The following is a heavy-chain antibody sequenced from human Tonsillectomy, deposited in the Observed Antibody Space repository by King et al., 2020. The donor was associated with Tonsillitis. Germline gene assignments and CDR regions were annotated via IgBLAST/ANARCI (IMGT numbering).Heavy chain of an antibody. CDR1: DYSITSGYY. D-gene: IGHD6-19*01. V-gene: IGHV4-38-2*01. Sequence: QVQLQESGPGLVKPSETLSLTCAVSDYSITSGYYWGWIRQPPGKGLEWIGSIYQSGSTYYNPSLKSRVTISVDTSKNQFSLKVNSVTAADTAVYYCARDCSGWYGYYFDSWGQGTLVTVSS. CDR3: ARDCSGWYGYYFDS. CDR2: IYQSGST. J-gene: IGHJ4*02.